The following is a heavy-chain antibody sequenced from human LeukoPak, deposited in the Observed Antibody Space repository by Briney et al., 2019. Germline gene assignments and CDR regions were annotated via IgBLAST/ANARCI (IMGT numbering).Heavy chain of an antibody. CDR2: ISSSSSYI. Sequence: PGGSLRLSCAASGFTFSSYSMNWVRQAPGKGLEWVSSISSSSSYIYYADSVKGRFTISRDNSKNTVYLQVNSLRVEDTAIYYCAKVIGARPFDPWGQGTLVTVSS. CDR1: GFTFSSYS. J-gene: IGHJ5*02. CDR3: AKVIGARPFDP. V-gene: IGHV3-21*04. D-gene: IGHD6-6*01.